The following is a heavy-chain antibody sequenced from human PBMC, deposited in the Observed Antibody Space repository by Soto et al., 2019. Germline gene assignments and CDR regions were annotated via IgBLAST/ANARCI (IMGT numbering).Heavy chain of an antibody. D-gene: IGHD6-13*01. CDR2: IIPIFGTA. J-gene: IGHJ6*02. CDR3: ARRGAAAGTHFYYYYGMDV. CDR1: GGTFSSYA. V-gene: IGHV1-69*01. Sequence: QVQLVQSGAEVKKPGSSVKVSCKASGGTFSSYAISWVRQAPGQGLEWMGGIIPIFGTANYAQKFQGRVTITADESTSTAYMELSSVRSEDTVVYYCARRGAAAGTHFYYYYGMDVWGQGTTVTVSS.